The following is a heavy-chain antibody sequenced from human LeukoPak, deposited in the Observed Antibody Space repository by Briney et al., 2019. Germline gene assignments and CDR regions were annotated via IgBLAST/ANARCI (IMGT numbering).Heavy chain of an antibody. CDR3: ATLDDYYDILTGSPVRYYYYYGMDV. CDR2: INHSGST. Sequence: SETLSLTCAVSGGSFSGYYWSWIRQPPGKGLEWIGEINHSGSTNYNPSLKSRVTISVDTSKNQFSLKLSSVTAADTAVYYCATLDDYYDILTGSPVRYYYYYGMDVWGQGTTVTVSS. V-gene: IGHV4-34*01. D-gene: IGHD3-9*01. CDR1: GGSFSGYY. J-gene: IGHJ6*02.